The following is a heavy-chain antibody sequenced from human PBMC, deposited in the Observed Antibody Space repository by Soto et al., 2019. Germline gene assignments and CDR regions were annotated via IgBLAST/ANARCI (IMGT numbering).Heavy chain of an antibody. CDR1: GGSISSYY. CDR2: IYYSGST. J-gene: IGHJ4*02. V-gene: IGHV4-59*01. D-gene: IGHD3-22*01. Sequence: SETLSLTCTVSGGSISSYYWSWIRQPPGKVLEWIGYIYYSGSTNYNPSLKSRVTISVDTSKNQFSLKLSSVTAADTAVYYCARALRYYDSSGNYPPYYFDYWGKGTLVTLS. CDR3: ARALRYYDSSGNYPPYYFDY.